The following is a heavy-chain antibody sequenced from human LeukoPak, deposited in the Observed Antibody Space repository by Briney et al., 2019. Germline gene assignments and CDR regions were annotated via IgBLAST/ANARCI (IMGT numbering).Heavy chain of an antibody. V-gene: IGHV4-59*08. CDR2: IYYSRST. Sequence: SETLSLTCTVSGGSISSYYWSWLRQPPGKGLEWIGNIYYSRSTNYHPSLKRRVTISVDTSKNQCSLRLSSVTAAATAVYYWARLDYDFWSGPPAGVWGQGTLVTVSS. CDR1: GGSISSYY. D-gene: IGHD3-3*01. CDR3: ARLDYDFWSGPPAGV. J-gene: IGHJ4*02.